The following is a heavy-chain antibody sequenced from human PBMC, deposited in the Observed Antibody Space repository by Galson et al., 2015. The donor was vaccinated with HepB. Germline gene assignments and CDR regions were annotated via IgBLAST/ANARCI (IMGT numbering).Heavy chain of an antibody. Sequence: SLRLSCAASGFTFSSYAMHWVRQAPGKGLEWVAVISYDGSNKYYADSVKGRFTISRDNSKNTLYLQMNSLRAEDTAVYYCARDFYPGTRRSWYGGGFDYWGQGTLVTVSS. CDR1: GFTFSSYA. D-gene: IGHD6-13*01. J-gene: IGHJ4*02. V-gene: IGHV3-30*04. CDR3: ARDFYPGTRRSWYGGGFDY. CDR2: ISYDGSNK.